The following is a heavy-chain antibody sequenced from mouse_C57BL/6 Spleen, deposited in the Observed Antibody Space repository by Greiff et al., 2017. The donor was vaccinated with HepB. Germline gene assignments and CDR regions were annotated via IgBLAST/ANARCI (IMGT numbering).Heavy chain of an antibody. CDR1: GYTFTSYG. Sequence: QVHVKQSGAELARPGASVKLSCKASGYTFTSYGISWVKQRTGQGLEWIGEIYPRSGNTYYNEKFKGKATLTADKSSSTAYMELRSLTSEDSAVYFCARETFITTVVAPDYWGQGTTLTVSS. V-gene: IGHV1-81*01. J-gene: IGHJ2*01. CDR3: ARETFITTVVAPDY. D-gene: IGHD1-1*01. CDR2: IYPRSGNT.